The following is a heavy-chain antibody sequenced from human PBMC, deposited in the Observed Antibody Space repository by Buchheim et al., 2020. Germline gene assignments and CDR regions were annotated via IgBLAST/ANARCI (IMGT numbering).Heavy chain of an antibody. D-gene: IGHD5-18*01. V-gene: IGHV5-51*01. CDR1: GYSFTSYW. J-gene: IGHJ5*02. Sequence: EVQLVQSGAEVKKPGESLKISCKGSGYSFTSYWIGWVRQMPGKGLEWMGIIYPGDSDTRYSPSFQGQVTISADKSIRTAYPQWSSLKASDTAMYYCARLVGRPWMAAMVFDWFDPWGQGTL. CDR3: ARLVGRPWMAAMVFDWFDP. CDR2: IYPGDSDT.